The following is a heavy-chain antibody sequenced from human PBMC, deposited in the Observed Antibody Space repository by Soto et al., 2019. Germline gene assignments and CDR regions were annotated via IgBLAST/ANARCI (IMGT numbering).Heavy chain of an antibody. V-gene: IGHV3-33*01. CDR3: ASTYCSSNSCYRAFDI. CDR2: IWYDGSNK. D-gene: IGHD2-2*01. J-gene: IGHJ3*02. CDR1: GFTFSSYG. Sequence: GGSLRLSCAASGFTFSSYGMHWVRQAPGKGLEWVAVIWYDGSNKYYADSVKGRFTISRDNSKNTLYLQMSSLRAEDTAVYYCASTYCSSNSCYRAFDIWGQGTMVTVSS.